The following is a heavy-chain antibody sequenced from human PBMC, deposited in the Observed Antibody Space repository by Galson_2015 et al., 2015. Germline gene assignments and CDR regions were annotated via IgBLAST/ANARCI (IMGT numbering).Heavy chain of an antibody. Sequence: SLRLSCAASGFTFSDHYMDWVRQAPGKGLEWVGSTRDKANSYATAYAASVKGRFTISRDDSKNTAYLQMNSLKTEDTAVYYCTRIMVRGVMSFDYWGQGTLVTVSS. CDR1: GFTFSDHY. D-gene: IGHD3-10*01. J-gene: IGHJ4*02. V-gene: IGHV3-72*01. CDR3: TRIMVRGVMSFDY. CDR2: TRDKANSYAT.